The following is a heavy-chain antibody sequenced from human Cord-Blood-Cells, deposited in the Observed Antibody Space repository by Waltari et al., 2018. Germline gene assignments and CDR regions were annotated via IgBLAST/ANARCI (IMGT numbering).Heavy chain of an antibody. V-gene: IGHV3-74*01. CDR2: INCDGKNT. CDR3: ARVAVYGDVFDY. J-gene: IGHJ4*02. CDR1: GFTFSSYW. Sequence: EVQLVESGGGLVQPGGSLRLSCAASGFTFSSYWMHWVRQAPGKGLVWVSRINCDGKNTSYSDSVRSRFTISKDNAKNTLYLQMSSLRAEDTAVYYCARVAVYGDVFDYWGQRTLVTVSS. D-gene: IGHD4-17*01.